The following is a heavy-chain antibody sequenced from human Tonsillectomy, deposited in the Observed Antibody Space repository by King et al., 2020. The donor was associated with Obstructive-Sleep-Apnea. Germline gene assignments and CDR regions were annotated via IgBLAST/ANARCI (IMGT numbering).Heavy chain of an antibody. CDR3: AGELSSSWYEKGMAV. D-gene: IGHD6-13*01. CDR1: GYTFTDYY. V-gene: IGHV1-2*04. J-gene: IGHJ6*02. Sequence: VQLVESGAEVKKPGASVKVSCKAAGYTFTDYYIHWVRQAPGQGLEWMGWINPNSGGTHYAQKFQGWVTMTRDTSINTAYMELSRRKYDDTAVYYCAGELSSSWYEKGMAVWGQGTTVTVYS. CDR2: INPNSGGT.